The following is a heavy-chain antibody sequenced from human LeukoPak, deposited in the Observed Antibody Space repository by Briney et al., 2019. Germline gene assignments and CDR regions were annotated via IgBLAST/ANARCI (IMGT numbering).Heavy chain of an antibody. D-gene: IGHD2-2*01. J-gene: IGHJ6*03. V-gene: IGHV1-18*01. CDR2: ISVYNGNT. Sequence: ASVTVSCKATGYTFANSGISWVRQAPGQGLEWMGWISVYNGNTNFAQKFQGRVTMTTDTSTSTAYMELRSLRSDDTAVYYCAGVPIVVVPAASYYMDVWGKGTTVTVSS. CDR1: GYTFANSG. CDR3: AGVPIVVVPAASYYMDV.